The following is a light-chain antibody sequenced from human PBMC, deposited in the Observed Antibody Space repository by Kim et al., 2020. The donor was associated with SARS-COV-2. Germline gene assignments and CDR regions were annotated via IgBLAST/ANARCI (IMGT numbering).Light chain of an antibody. J-gene: IGKJ2*01. CDR3: QQFADRYT. CDR2: DAL. V-gene: IGKV1-33*01. Sequence: SASVGDRVTITCQASQDISNHLNWYQQKPGKAPKLLICDALNFEPGVPSRFSGSGSATDFTFTISGLQPEDIGTYYCQQFADRYTFGQGTKVDIK. CDR1: QDISNH.